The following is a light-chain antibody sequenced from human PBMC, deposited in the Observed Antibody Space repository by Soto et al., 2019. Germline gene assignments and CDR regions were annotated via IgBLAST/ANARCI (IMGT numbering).Light chain of an antibody. CDR3: QQSNNWPYT. CDR1: QSVSDN. V-gene: IGKV3-15*01. CDR2: GAS. J-gene: IGKJ2*01. Sequence: EIVMTQSPATLSVSPGERATLSCRASQSVSDNLAWYQQKPGQAPRLLIYGASTRATGIPARSSGSGSGTEFTLTISSLQSEDFAVYYCQQSNNWPYTFGQGTKVDIK.